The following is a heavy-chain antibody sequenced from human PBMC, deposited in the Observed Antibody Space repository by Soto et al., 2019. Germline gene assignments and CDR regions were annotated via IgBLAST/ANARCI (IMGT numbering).Heavy chain of an antibody. Sequence: ASVKVSCKASGYTFTSYYMHWVRQAPGQGLEWMGIINPSGGSTSYAQKFQGRVTMTRDTSTSTVYMELSSLRSEDTAVYYCARVVGGPYSGSYYAFDPWGQGTLVTVSS. D-gene: IGHD1-26*01. J-gene: IGHJ5*02. V-gene: IGHV1-46*01. CDR1: GYTFTSYY. CDR2: INPSGGST. CDR3: ARVVGGPYSGSYYAFDP.